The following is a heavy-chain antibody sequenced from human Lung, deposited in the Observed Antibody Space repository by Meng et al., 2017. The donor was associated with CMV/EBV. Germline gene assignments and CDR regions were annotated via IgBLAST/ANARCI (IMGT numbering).Heavy chain of an antibody. CDR3: ASFPPPGKQWLVTDY. Sequence: QVQLQGSGPGLWKPSGTLSLTCAVSGGSISSSNWWSWVRQPPGKGLEWIGEIYHSGSTNYNPSLKGRVTISVDKCKNQFSLKLSSVTAADTAVYYCASFPPPGKQWLVTDYWGQGTLVTVSS. J-gene: IGHJ4*02. CDR1: GGSISSSNW. CDR2: IYHSGST. V-gene: IGHV4-4*02. D-gene: IGHD6-19*01.